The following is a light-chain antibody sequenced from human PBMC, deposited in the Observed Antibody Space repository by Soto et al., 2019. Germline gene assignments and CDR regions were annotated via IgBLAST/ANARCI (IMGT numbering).Light chain of an antibody. Sequence: EIVMTQSPATLSVSPGERATLSCRASQSVSSNLAWYQQKPGQAPRLLIYDASARATGIPARFSGSGSGTECTLTISSLQSEDFAVYYCQQYNNWLFTFGPGTKVDIK. J-gene: IGKJ3*01. CDR1: QSVSSN. CDR2: DAS. CDR3: QQYNNWLFT. V-gene: IGKV3-15*01.